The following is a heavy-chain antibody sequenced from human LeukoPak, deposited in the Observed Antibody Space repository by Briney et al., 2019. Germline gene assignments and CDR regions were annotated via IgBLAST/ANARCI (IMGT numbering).Heavy chain of an antibody. J-gene: IGHJ4*02. V-gene: IGHV3-30*02. CDR3: AKIKQLVTYYFDP. CDR2: IRYDGNNQ. CDR1: GFTFSNYG. D-gene: IGHD6-6*01. Sequence: PGGSLRLSCAASGFTFSNYGLHWVRQAPGKGLEWVAFIRYDGNNQYYADSVKGRFTISRDNSKNTLYLQMNSLRAEDTAVYYCAKIKQLVTYYFDPWGQGTLVTVSS.